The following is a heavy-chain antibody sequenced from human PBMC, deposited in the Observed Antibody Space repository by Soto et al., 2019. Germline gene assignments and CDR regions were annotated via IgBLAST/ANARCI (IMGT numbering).Heavy chain of an antibody. V-gene: IGHV3-30-3*01. Sequence: GGSLRLSCAASGFTFSSYAMHWVRQAPGKGLEWVAVISYDGSNKYYADSVKGRFTISRDNSKNTLYLQMNSLRAEDTAVYYCARERGYYGSGSYPADYWGQGTLVTVSS. J-gene: IGHJ4*02. CDR2: ISYDGSNK. CDR1: GFTFSSYA. CDR3: ARERGYYGSGSYPADY. D-gene: IGHD3-10*01.